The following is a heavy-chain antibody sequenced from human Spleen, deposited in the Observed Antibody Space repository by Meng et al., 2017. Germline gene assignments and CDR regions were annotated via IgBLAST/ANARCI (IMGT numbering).Heavy chain of an antibody. Sequence: SVKVSCKASGGTFSTSIINWVRQAPGQGLEWVGGIVPIFGTPDYAQKFQGRVTITADKSTSTAYMELSSLRSDDTARYYCARDEDISAAGKLFGDYWGQGTLVTVSS. V-gene: IGHV1-69*06. CDR1: GGTFSTSI. J-gene: IGHJ4*02. D-gene: IGHD6-25*01. CDR2: IVPIFGTP. CDR3: ARDEDISAAGKLFGDY.